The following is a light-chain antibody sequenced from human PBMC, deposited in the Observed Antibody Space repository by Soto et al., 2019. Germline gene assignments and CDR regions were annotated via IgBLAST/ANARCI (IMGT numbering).Light chain of an antibody. V-gene: IGKV1-5*03. Sequence: DIHMTQSPSTLSASVGDRVTITCRASQSLSSWLSWYQQKPGKAPNLLIYKAASLESVIPSRFCGSGSATEFILTISSLQPADFATYYCQQFNSYPGTFGQGTKVEIK. CDR1: QSLSSW. J-gene: IGKJ1*01. CDR3: QQFNSYPGT. CDR2: KAA.